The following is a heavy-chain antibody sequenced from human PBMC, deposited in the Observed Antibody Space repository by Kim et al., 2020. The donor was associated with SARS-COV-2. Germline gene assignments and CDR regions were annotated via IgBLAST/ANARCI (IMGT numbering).Heavy chain of an antibody. CDR3: ARAVSLSAFDI. CDR2: T. J-gene: IGHJ3*02. Sequence: TTPDPSLKGAFTISVDTSKNQFSLKLSSVTAADTAVYYCARAVSLSAFDIWGQGTMVTVSS. V-gene: IGHV4-34*01.